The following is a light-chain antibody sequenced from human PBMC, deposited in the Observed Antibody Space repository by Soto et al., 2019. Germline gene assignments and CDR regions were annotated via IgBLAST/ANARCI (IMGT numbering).Light chain of an antibody. Sequence: DIQMTQSPSSLSASVGDSVTITCRASQGIGKDLGWYKQKPGKAPKRLIYAESSVQSGVPSRFSGSGSGTDFTLTINSLQPEDLATYYCLQQNSYSLTFGGGTKVEIK. CDR3: LQQNSYSLT. V-gene: IGKV1-17*01. CDR2: AES. J-gene: IGKJ4*01. CDR1: QGIGKD.